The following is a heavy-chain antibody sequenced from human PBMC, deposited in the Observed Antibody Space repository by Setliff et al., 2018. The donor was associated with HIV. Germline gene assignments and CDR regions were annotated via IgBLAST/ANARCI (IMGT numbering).Heavy chain of an antibody. J-gene: IGHJ3*02. CDR3: ARTSFSPQLVPGAFDI. CDR2: VYTSGST. D-gene: IGHD1-1*01. Sequence: SETLSLTCTVSGAFISSGSYYWSWIWQPAGKGLEWIGHVYTSGSTNYNPSLKSRVTISMAAKNQFSLKLSSVTASDSAVFYCARTSFSPQLVPGAFDIRGQGTMVTVS. CDR1: GAFISSGSYY. V-gene: IGHV4-61*09.